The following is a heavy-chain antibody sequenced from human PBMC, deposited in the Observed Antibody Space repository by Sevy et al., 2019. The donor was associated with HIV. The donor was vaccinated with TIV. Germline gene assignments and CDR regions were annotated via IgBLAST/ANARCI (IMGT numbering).Heavy chain of an antibody. Sequence: GGSLRLSCAASGFTFNSHAFHWVRQAPGKGLEWVALISYDGRIKYYADSVKGRFIISRDDARNTVYLQMSGLRAEDTADYYCAREGGHTAAWSPGNFWGQGTLVTVSS. V-gene: IGHV3-30*15. J-gene: IGHJ4*02. D-gene: IGHD2-15*01. CDR2: ISYDGRIK. CDR1: GFTFNSHA. CDR3: AREGGHTAAWSPGNF.